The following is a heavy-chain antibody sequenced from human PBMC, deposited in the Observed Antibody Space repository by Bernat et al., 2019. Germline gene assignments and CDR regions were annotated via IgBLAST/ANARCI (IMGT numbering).Heavy chain of an antibody. CDR2: ISSSSSTI. D-gene: IGHD2-15*01. V-gene: IGHV3-48*01. Sequence: EVQLVESGGGLVQPGGSLRLSCVASGFTFSSYSMNWVRQAPGKGLEWVSYISSSSSTIYYADSVKGRFTISRDNAKNSLYLQMNSLRAEDTAVYYCARPFCSGGSCYSLDYWGQGTLVTVSS. CDR3: ARPFCSGGSCYSLDY. CDR1: GFTFSSYS. J-gene: IGHJ4*02.